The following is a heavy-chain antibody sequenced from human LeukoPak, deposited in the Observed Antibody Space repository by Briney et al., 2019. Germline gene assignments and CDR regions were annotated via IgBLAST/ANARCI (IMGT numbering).Heavy chain of an antibody. D-gene: IGHD2-2*01. CDR1: GYTFTNFD. J-gene: IGHJ3*02. Sequence: ASVKVSCKASGYTFTNFDINWVRQATGQGLEWMGWMNPNTGNAGYAQKFQDRVTITWDASISTAYMDLSSLRSEDTAVYYCARDNGVVPAAMHFDIWGQGTMVTVSS. CDR2: MNPNTGNA. CDR3: ARDNGVVPAAMHFDI. V-gene: IGHV1-8*02.